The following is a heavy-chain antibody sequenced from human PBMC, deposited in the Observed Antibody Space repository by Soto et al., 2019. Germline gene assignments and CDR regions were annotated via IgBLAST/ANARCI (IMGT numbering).Heavy chain of an antibody. CDR2: IDPSDSYT. D-gene: IGHD3-22*01. CDR3: ARMGRDYDSSGYYLGHDWFDP. Sequence: GESLKISCKGSGYSFTSYWISWVRQMPGKGLEWMGRIDPSDSYTNYSPSFQGHVTISADKSISTAYLQWSSLKASDTAMYYCARMGRDYDSSGYYLGHDWFDPWGQGTLVTVSS. J-gene: IGHJ5*02. CDR1: GYSFTSYW. V-gene: IGHV5-10-1*01.